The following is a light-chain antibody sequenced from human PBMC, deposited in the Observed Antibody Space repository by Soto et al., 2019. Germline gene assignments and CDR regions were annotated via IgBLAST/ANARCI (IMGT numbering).Light chain of an antibody. V-gene: IGKV1-12*01. J-gene: IGKJ5*01. CDR1: QNIWRL. Sequence: IHMTQSPSSVSASVGDRVTIACRASQNIWRLLAWYQQKPGKAPELLVYDASSLQSGVPPRFSGSGSGTDFTPTISSLQPEDFATYYCQQANSFPPITFGQGTRLEIK. CDR3: QQANSFPPIT. CDR2: DAS.